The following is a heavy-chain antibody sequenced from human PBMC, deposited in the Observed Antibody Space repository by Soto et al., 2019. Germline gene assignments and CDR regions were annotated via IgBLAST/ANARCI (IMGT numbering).Heavy chain of an antibody. CDR1: GGSISSGGYY. D-gene: IGHD3-9*01. CDR3: ARDRYDILTGYHNWFDP. CDR2: IYYSGST. J-gene: IGHJ5*02. Sequence: SETLSLTCTVSGGSISSGGYYWSWIRQHPGKGLEWIGYIYYSGSTYYNPSLKSRVTISVDTSNNQFSLKLSSVTAADTAVYYCARDRYDILTGYHNWFDPWGQRTLVTVSS. V-gene: IGHV4-31*03.